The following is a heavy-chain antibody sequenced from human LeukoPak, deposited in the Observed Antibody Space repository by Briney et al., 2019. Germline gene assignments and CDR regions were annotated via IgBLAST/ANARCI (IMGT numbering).Heavy chain of an antibody. CDR2: IYTSGST. CDR3: ARAFLWFGRGGGAFDI. J-gene: IGHJ3*02. CDR1: GGSISSGSYY. D-gene: IGHD3-10*01. V-gene: IGHV4-61*02. Sequence: SQTLSLTCTVSGGSISSGSYYWSWIRQPAGKGLERIGRIYTSGSTNYNPSLKSRVTISVDTSKNQFSLKLSSVTAADTAVYYCARAFLWFGRGGGAFDIWGQGTMVTVSS.